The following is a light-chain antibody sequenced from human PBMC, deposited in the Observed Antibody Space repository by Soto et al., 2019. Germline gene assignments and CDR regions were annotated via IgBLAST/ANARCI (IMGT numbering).Light chain of an antibody. V-gene: IGLV1-44*01. CDR2: NND. J-gene: IGLJ1*01. CDR1: SSNIGSGT. Sequence: QSVLTQPPSASGTPGQRVTISCSGSSSNIGSGTVNWYQQLPGTAPKLLIYNNDQWASGVPDRFSGSKSGTSASLAISGLQSEDEADYYCASWDVSLNGLYVFGTGTKVIVL. CDR3: ASWDVSLNGLYV.